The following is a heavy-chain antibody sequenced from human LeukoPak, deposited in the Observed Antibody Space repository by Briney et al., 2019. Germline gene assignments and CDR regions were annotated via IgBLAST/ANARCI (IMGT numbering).Heavy chain of an antibody. V-gene: IGHV5-10-1*01. Sequence: GESLKISCKGSGYSFTSYWISWVRQMPGKGLEWMGRIDPSDSYTNYSPSFQGHVTISADKSISTAYLQWSSLKASDTAMYYCAGAGIAVAGNAEYFQHWGQGTLITVSS. CDR3: AGAGIAVAGNAEYFQH. J-gene: IGHJ1*01. CDR1: GYSFTSYW. D-gene: IGHD6-19*01. CDR2: IDPSDSYT.